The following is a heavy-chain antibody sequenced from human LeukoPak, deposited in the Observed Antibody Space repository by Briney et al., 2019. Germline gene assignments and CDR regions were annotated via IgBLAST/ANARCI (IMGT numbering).Heavy chain of an antibody. D-gene: IGHD3-10*01. CDR2: IYYSGSS. CDR3: ASHYGSGFGS. J-gene: IGHJ4*02. V-gene: IGHV4-59*01. CDR1: VGSISSYY. Sequence: PSETLSLTCTVSVGSISSYYWSWIRQPPGKGLEWIGYIYYSGSSNYSPSLKSRVTMSLDTSKNQFSLKLSSVTAADTAMYYCASHYGSGFGSWGQGTLVTVSS.